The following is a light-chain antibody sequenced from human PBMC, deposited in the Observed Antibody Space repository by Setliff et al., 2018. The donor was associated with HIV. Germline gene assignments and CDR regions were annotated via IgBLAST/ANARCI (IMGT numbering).Light chain of an antibody. CDR2: DVS. V-gene: IGLV2-14*03. Sequence: QSALIQPASVYGSPGQSITISCTGTSSDVGHYNYVSWYQQHPGKAPKFMIYDVSNRPSGISNRFSGSKSGNTASLTISGLQAEDEADYYCSSYTTSSTYVFGTGTKGTVL. CDR1: SSDVGHYNY. CDR3: SSYTTSSTYV. J-gene: IGLJ1*01.